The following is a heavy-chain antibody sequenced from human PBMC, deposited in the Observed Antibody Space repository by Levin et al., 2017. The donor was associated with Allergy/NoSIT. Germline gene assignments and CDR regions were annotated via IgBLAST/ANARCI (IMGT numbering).Heavy chain of an antibody. D-gene: IGHD6-19*01. CDR3: AKGPYSSGGLDY. J-gene: IGHJ4*02. V-gene: IGHV3-30*18. CDR1: GFTFSSYG. CDR2: ISYDGSNK. Sequence: GGSLRLSCAASGFTFSSYGMHWVRQAPGKGLEWVAVISYDGSNKYYADSVKGRFTISRDNSKNTLYLQMNSLRAEDTAVYYCAKGPYSSGGLDYWGQGTLVTVSS.